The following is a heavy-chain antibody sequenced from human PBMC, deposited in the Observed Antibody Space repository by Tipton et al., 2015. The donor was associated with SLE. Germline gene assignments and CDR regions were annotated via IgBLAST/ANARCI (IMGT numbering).Heavy chain of an antibody. CDR2: ISTYNGNT. D-gene: IGHD5-18*01. CDR1: GYTLTNYG. J-gene: IGHJ4*02. Sequence: QLVQSGAEVKKPGASVKVSCKASGYTLTNYGFNWVRQAPGQGLEWTGWISTYNGNTNYAQKLQGRVTMTSDTSTSTAYMELRSLRSDDPAIYYCARVRVDTAMGVFDFWGQGTLVTVSS. CDR3: ARVRVDTAMGVFDF. V-gene: IGHV1-18*01.